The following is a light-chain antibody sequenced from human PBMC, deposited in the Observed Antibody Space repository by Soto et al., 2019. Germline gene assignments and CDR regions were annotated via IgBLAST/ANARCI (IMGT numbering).Light chain of an antibody. V-gene: IGKV3-20*01. CDR2: GAS. CDR1: HVVSSY. Sequence: EIVLTQSPATLSVSPGERSTLSCMASHVVSSYLAWYQQKPGQAPRLLIYGASSRATGIPDRFSGSGSGTDFTLTISRLEPEDFAVYYCQQYGSSPITFGQGTRLENK. CDR3: QQYGSSPIT. J-gene: IGKJ5*01.